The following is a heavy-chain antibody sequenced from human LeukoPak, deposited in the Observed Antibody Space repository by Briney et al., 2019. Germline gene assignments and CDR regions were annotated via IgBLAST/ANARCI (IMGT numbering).Heavy chain of an antibody. CDR2: ISGSGGGT. CDR3: AKGLGTSSGRWFDP. V-gene: IGHV3-23*01. CDR1: GFTFSSYA. J-gene: IGHJ5*02. D-gene: IGHD2-2*01. Sequence: PGGSLRLSCAASGFTFSSYAMSWVSHAPGEGLEWDSAISGSGGGTFYADSVKGRFTISRDNSKNTLYLQMNTLRAEDTALYYCAKGLGTSSGRWFDPWGQGTLVTVSS.